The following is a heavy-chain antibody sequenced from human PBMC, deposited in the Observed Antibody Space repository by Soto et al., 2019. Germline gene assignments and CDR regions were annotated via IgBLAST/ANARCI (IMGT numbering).Heavy chain of an antibody. V-gene: IGHV3-7*05. D-gene: IGHD3-9*01. J-gene: IGHJ6*02. Sequence: GGSLRLSCAASGFTFSSYWMSWVRQAPGKGLEWVANIKQDGSEKYYVDSVKGRFTISRDNAKNSLYLQMNSLRAEDTAVYYCARGTITYYDILTGALGMDVWGQGTTVTVSS. CDR2: IKQDGSEK. CDR1: GFTFSSYW. CDR3: ARGTITYYDILTGALGMDV.